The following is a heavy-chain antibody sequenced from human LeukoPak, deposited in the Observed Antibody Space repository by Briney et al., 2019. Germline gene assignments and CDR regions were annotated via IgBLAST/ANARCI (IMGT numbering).Heavy chain of an antibody. CDR3: ARRSGFLEWLFNDY. J-gene: IGHJ4*02. CDR2: INHSGST. V-gene: IGHV4-34*01. CDR1: GGSFSGYY. Sequence: PSETLSLTCAVYGGSFSGYYWSWIRQPPGKGLEWIGEINHSGSTNYNPSLKSRVTISVDTSKNQFSLKLSSVTAADTAVYYCARRSGFLEWLFNDYWGQGTLVTVSS. D-gene: IGHD3-3*01.